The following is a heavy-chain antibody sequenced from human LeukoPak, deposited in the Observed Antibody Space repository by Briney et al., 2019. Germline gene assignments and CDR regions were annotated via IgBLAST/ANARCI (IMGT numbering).Heavy chain of an antibody. Sequence: GSSVKVSCKASGGTFSSYAISWVRQAPGQGLEWMGRIIPIFSTANYAQKFQGRVTITTDESTSTAYMELSSLRSEDTAVYYCASLHCSGGSCYFYWGQGTLVTVSS. CDR2: IIPIFSTA. J-gene: IGHJ4*02. V-gene: IGHV1-69*05. D-gene: IGHD2-15*01. CDR3: ASLHCSGGSCYFY. CDR1: GGTFSSYA.